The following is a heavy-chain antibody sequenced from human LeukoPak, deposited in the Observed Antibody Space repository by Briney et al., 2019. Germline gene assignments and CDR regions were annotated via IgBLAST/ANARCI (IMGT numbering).Heavy chain of an antibody. D-gene: IGHD2-2*01. Sequence: GASVKVSCKASGYTFTSYDINWVRQATGQGLEWMGWMNPNSGNTGYAQKFQGRVTMTRNTSISTAYMELSSLRSEGTAVYYCARGSRVVVVSYYYYMDVWGKGTTVTVSS. CDR3: ARGSRVVVVSYYYYMDV. CDR1: GYTFTSYD. CDR2: MNPNSGNT. J-gene: IGHJ6*03. V-gene: IGHV1-8*01.